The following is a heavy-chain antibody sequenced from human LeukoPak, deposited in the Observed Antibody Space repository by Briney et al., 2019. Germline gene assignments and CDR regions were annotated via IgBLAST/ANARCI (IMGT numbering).Heavy chain of an antibody. J-gene: IGHJ4*02. CDR3: ARDQDYIFVSVDY. Sequence: GGSLRLSCAASGFIFSSYGMHWVRQAPGKGLEWVAVISYDGSNKYYADSVKGRFTISRDNSKNTLYLQMNSLRAEDTAVYYCARDQDYIFVSVDYWGQGTLVTVSS. CDR1: GFIFSSYG. D-gene: IGHD3-3*01. CDR2: ISYDGSNK. V-gene: IGHV3-30*19.